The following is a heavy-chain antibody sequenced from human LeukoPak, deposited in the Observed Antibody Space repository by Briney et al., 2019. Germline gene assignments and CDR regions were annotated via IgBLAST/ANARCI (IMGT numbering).Heavy chain of an antibody. CDR3: ARFGGFIAVAGGIDY. J-gene: IGHJ4*02. CDR1: GGSFSGYY. V-gene: IGHV4-34*01. CDR2: INHSGST. Sequence: SETLSLTCAVYGGSFSGYYWSRIRQPPGKGLEWIGEINHSGSTNYNPSLKSRVTISVDTSKNQFSLKLSSVTAADTAVYYCARFGGFIAVAGGIDYWGQGTLVTVSS. D-gene: IGHD6-19*01.